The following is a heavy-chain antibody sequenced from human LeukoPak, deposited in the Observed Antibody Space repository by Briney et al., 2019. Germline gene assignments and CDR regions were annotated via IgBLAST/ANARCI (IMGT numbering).Heavy chain of an antibody. D-gene: IGHD3-22*01. CDR2: IYYSEST. CDR1: GGSISSYY. CDR3: ARGFADSSGYLLSYFDY. J-gene: IGHJ4*02. V-gene: IGHV4-59*01. Sequence: SETLSLTCTVSGGSISSYYWSWIRQPPGKGLEWIGYIYYSESTNYSPSLKSRVTISVDTSKNQFSLKLTSVTAADTAVYYCARGFADSSGYLLSYFDYWGQGTLVTVSS.